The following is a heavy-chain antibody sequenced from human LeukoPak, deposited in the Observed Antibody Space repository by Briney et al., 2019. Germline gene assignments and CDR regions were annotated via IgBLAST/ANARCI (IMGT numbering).Heavy chain of an antibody. Sequence: PGGSQRLSCAASGFTFSSYGMHWVRQAPGKGLEWVAFIRYDGSNKYYADSVKGRFTISRDNSKNTLYLQMNSLRAEDTAVYYCAKAGSRGWLNYYYMDVWGKGTTVTVSS. CDR3: AKAGSRGWLNYYYMDV. V-gene: IGHV3-30*02. J-gene: IGHJ6*03. D-gene: IGHD6-19*01. CDR2: IRYDGSNK. CDR1: GFTFSSYG.